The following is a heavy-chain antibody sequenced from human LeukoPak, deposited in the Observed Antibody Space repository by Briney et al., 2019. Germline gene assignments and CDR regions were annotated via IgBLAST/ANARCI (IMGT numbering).Heavy chain of an antibody. V-gene: IGHV4-59*01. Sequence: SETLSHTCTVSGGSISNYYETWIRQSPEETLEWIGCSNKSGSTHYNPSLRSRVTISVDTSKSQFSLKLNSVTAPDTAVYYCARLIGLGEVSPYFDFWGQGRLVTVSS. J-gene: IGHJ4*02. D-gene: IGHD3-16*02. CDR1: GGSISNYY. CDR3: ARLIGLGEVSPYFDF. CDR2: SNKSGST.